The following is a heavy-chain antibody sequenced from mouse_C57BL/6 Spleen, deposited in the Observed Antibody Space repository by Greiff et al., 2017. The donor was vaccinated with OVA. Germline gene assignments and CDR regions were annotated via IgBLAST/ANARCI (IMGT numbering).Heavy chain of an antibody. D-gene: IGHD4-1*01. J-gene: IGHJ2*01. CDR3: ARWKKTNWAFDY. CDR2: IYPGSGST. CDR1: GYTFTSYW. V-gene: IGHV1-55*01. Sequence: QVQLQQPGAELVKPGASVKMSCKASGYTFTSYWITWVKQRPGQGLEWIGDIYPGSGSTNYNEKFKSKATLTVDTSSRTAYMQLSSLTSEDSAVYYCARWKKTNWAFDYWGQGTTLTVSS.